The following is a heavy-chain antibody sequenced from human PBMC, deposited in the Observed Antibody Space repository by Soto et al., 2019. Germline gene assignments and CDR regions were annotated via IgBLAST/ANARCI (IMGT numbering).Heavy chain of an antibody. J-gene: IGHJ4*02. D-gene: IGHD5-18*01. V-gene: IGHV1-69*05. CDR2: IVPVFGTT. CDR1: GGTFSYYP. Sequence: QVLLVQSGAEVKRSGSSVKVSCKASGGTFSYYPISWVRQAPGQGLEWMGRIVPVFGTTVYAQRFQDRLTLTSDESTSTVYMELRSLRSEDTAVYYFAEVDDRDGYSGYWGQGTLVTVSA. CDR3: AEVDDRDGYSGY.